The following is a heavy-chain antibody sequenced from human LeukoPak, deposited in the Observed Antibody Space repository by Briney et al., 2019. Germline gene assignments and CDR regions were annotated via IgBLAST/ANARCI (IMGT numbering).Heavy chain of an antibody. CDR1: GFTFSTYA. CDR3: ARDCKGADHATDY. V-gene: IGHV3-30-3*01. CDR2: ISYDGNNK. J-gene: IGHJ4*02. D-gene: IGHD1-26*01. Sequence: QPGGSLRLSCAASGFTFSTYAMHWVRQAPGKGLEWVAVISYDGNNKYYGDSVKGRFTISRDNSRDTLYLQMNNLRVEDTAVYYCARDCKGADHATDYWGQGTLVTVSS.